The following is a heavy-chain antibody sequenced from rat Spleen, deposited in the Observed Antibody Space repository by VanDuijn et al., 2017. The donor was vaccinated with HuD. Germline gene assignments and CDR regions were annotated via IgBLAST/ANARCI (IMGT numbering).Heavy chain of an antibody. CDR2: ISSDGGRN. Sequence: EVQLVESGGGLVQPGRSLKLSCAASGFTFSDYGMAWVRQGPTKGLEWVATISSDGGRNFYRDSVKGRFSISRDDAENTLYLQMDSLRSEDTATYYCAKVLSGSFNYWGQGVMVTVSS. D-gene: IGHD3-1*01. CDR1: GFTFSDYG. V-gene: IGHV5-29*01. J-gene: IGHJ2*01. CDR3: AKVLSGSFNY.